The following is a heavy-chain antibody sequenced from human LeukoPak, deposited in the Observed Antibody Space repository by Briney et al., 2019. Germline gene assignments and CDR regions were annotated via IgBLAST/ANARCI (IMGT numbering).Heavy chain of an antibody. Sequence: PGGSLRLSCAASGFTFSSYSMNWVRQAPGKGLEWVSSISSSSSYIYYADSVKGRFTISRDNAKNSLYLQVNSLRAEDTAVYYCARESAAGTVAFDIWGQGTMVTVSS. J-gene: IGHJ3*02. CDR3: ARESAAGTVAFDI. V-gene: IGHV3-21*01. CDR2: ISSSSSYI. D-gene: IGHD6-13*01. CDR1: GFTFSSYS.